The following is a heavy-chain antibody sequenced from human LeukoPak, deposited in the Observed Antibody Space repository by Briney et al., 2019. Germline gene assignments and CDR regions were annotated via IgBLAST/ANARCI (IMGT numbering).Heavy chain of an antibody. J-gene: IGHJ4*02. D-gene: IGHD7-27*01. Sequence: GGSLRLSCAASGFTFSSYSMNWVRQAPGKGLEWVSYISSDSSNIFYADSFKGRFTISRDNAQNSLYLQMNSLRVEDTAVYYCARDPPGAHFDYWGQGTLVTVSS. CDR2: ISSDSSNI. CDR3: ARDPPGAHFDY. V-gene: IGHV3-21*01. CDR1: GFTFSSYS.